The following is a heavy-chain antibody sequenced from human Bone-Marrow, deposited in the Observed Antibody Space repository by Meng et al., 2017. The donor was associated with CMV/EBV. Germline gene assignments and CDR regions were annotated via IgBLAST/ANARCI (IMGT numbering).Heavy chain of an antibody. CDR2: MNPNSGNT. CDR3: ARACSSTSCHTERDAFDI. V-gene: IGHV1-8*03. D-gene: IGHD2-2*02. CDR1: GYTFTSYD. J-gene: IGHJ3*02. Sequence: SVKVSGKPSGYTFTSYDINWVRQATGQGLEWMGWMNPNSGNTGYAQKFQGRVTITRNTSISTAYMELSSLRSEDTAVYYCARACSSTSCHTERDAFDIWGQGTMV.